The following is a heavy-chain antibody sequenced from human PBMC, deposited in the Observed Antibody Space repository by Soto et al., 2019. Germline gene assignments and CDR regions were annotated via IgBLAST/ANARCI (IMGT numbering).Heavy chain of an antibody. CDR3: TTEVYYDSFDY. Sequence: GGSLRLSCAASCFTFSNAWMNLGRPAPGKGLEWVGRIKSKTDGGTTDYAAPVKGRFTISRDDSKNTLYLQMNSLKTEDTAVYYCTTEVYYDSFDYWGQGTLVTVSS. CDR2: IKSKTDGGTT. CDR1: CFTFSNAW. D-gene: IGHD3-22*01. V-gene: IGHV3-15*07. J-gene: IGHJ4*02.